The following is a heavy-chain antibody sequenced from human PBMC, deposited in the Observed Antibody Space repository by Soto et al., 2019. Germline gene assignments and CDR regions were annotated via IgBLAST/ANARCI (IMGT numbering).Heavy chain of an antibody. V-gene: IGHV4-59*06. Sequence: PSETLSLTCTVSGGSISSYYWSWIRQHPGKGLEWIGYIYYSGSTYYNPSLKSRVTISVDTSKNQFSLKLSSVTAADTAVYYCARVYDSSGYYYDYWGQGTLVTVSS. CDR1: GGSISSYY. CDR3: ARVYDSSGYYYDY. CDR2: IYYSGST. D-gene: IGHD3-22*01. J-gene: IGHJ4*02.